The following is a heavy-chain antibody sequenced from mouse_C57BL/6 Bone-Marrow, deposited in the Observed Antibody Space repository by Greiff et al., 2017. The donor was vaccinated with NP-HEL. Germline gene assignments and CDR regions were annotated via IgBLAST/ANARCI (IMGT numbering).Heavy chain of an antibody. V-gene: IGHV1-58*01. Sequence: EVQLQQPGAELVRPGSSVKMSCKTSGYTFTSYGINWVKQRPGQGLEWIGYIYLSNGYTEYNEKFKGKATLTLDTSSSTAYMQLSSLTSEDSAIYFCARKGSGERYCDVGGTGTTVTVSA. CDR3: ARKGSGERYCDV. CDR2: IYLSNGYT. CDR1: GYTFTSYG. J-gene: IGHJ1*03.